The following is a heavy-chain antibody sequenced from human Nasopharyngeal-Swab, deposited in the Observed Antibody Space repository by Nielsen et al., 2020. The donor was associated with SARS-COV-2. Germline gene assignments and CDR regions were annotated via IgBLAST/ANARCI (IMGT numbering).Heavy chain of an antibody. Sequence: ASVQVSCKVSGYTLTELSMHWLRQAPGKGLEWMGGFDPEDGETIYAQKFQGRVTMTAETSTDTAYMELSSLRSEDPAVYYCRVVPAAMWYYYYGMDVWGQGSTVTVYS. CDR1: GYTLTELS. CDR3: RVVPAAMWYYYYGMDV. D-gene: IGHD2-2*01. V-gene: IGHV1-24*01. CDR2: FDPEDGET. J-gene: IGHJ6*02.